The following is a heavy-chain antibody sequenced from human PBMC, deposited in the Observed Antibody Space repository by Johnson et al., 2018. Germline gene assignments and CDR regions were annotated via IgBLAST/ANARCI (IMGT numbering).Heavy chain of an antibody. CDR2: IRNRLHGYTT. D-gene: IGHD3-22*01. CDR1: GFILSAHY. J-gene: IGHJ5*02. CDR3: FRVSGLYSKGPLYLEMTRLKTDDKAGYYRFRDLQYDDTSRYYQPS. V-gene: IGHV3-72*01. Sequence: VQLVQSGGGLVQPGGSLRLSCAASGFILSAHYMDWVRQAPGRGLEWVGRIRNRLHGYTTEYAASVKGRFTVSGDDSKGSLYLQMNSLKTEDTAVSYCFRVSGLYSKGPLYLEMTRLKTDDKAGYYRFRDLQYDDTSRYYQPSWGQGTLVTFSS.